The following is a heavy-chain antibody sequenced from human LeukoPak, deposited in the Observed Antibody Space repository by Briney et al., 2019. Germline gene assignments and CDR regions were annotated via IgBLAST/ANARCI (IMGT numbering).Heavy chain of an antibody. D-gene: IGHD6-13*01. V-gene: IGHV4-39*07. CDR2: IYCSGST. CDR1: GGSISSSSYY. J-gene: IGHJ5*02. Sequence: SETLSLTCTVSGGSISSSSYYWGWIRQPPGKGLEWIGSIYCSGSTYYNPSLKSRVTISVDTSKNQFSLKLSSVTAADTAVYYCARDQIRYSGSWSNYHNWFDPWGQGTLVTVSS. CDR3: ARDQIRYSGSWSNYHNWFDP.